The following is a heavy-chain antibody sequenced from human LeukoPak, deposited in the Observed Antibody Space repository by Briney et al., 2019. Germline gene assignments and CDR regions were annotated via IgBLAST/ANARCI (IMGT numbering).Heavy chain of an antibody. D-gene: IGHD2/OR15-2a*01. CDR3: ARDTWHGLDY. J-gene: IGHJ4*02. CDR2: IYYSGST. V-gene: IGHV4-59*01. Sequence: KPSETLSLTCTVSGGSISSYYWSWIRQPPGKGLEWIGYIYYSGSTNYSPSLKSRVTISVDTSKNQFSLKLSSVTAADTAVYYCARDTWHGLDYWGQGTLVTVSS. CDR1: GGSISSYY.